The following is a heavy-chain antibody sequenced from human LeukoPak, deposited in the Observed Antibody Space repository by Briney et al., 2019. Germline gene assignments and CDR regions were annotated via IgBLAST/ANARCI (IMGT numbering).Heavy chain of an antibody. CDR2: INNDGRGT. D-gene: IGHD1-1*01. CDR1: GFTFSIYW. V-gene: IGHV3-74*01. Sequence: GGSLRLSCAASGFTFSIYWMHWVRQGPGKGLVWVSRINNDGRGTNYADSVKGRFTISRDNAKNTLYLQMNSLRDEDTAVYYCAREINSAHDYWGQGTLVTVSS. CDR3: AREINSAHDY. J-gene: IGHJ4*02.